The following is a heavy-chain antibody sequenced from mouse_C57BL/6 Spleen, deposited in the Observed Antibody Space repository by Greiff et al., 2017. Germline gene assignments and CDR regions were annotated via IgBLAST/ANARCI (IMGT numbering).Heavy chain of an antibody. J-gene: IGHJ2*01. V-gene: IGHV14-4*01. CDR2: IDPENGDT. D-gene: IGHD1-1*01. CDR3: TTYYSPY. CDR1: GFNIKDDY. Sequence: EVQLQQSGAELVRPGASVKLSCTASGFNIKDDYMHWVKQRPEQGLEWIGWIDPENGDTEYASKFQGKATITADTSSNTAYLQLSSLTSEDTAVYYCTTYYSPYWGQGTTLTVSS.